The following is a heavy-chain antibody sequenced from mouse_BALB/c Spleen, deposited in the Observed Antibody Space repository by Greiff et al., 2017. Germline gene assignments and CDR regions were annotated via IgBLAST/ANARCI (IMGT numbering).Heavy chain of an antibody. V-gene: IGHV14-3*02. CDR2: IDPANGNT. CDR3: ARPYDRDWYFDV. J-gene: IGHJ1*01. CDR1: GFNIKDTY. D-gene: IGHD2-12*01. Sequence: VQLQQSGAELVKPGASVKLSCTASGFNIKDTYMHWVKQRPEQGLEWIGRIDPANGNTKYDPKFQGKATITADTSSNTAYLQLSSLTSEDTAVYYCARPYDRDWYFDVWGAGTTVTVSS.